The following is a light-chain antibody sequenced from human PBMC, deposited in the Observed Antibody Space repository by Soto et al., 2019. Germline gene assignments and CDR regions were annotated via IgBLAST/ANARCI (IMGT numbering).Light chain of an antibody. CDR1: SASVLTSYY. CDR3: ALYVGSGTVV. CDR2: STN. Sequence: QSVVSQEPSFSVSPGETVTLTCGLTSASVLTSYYPSWYQQTPGQAPRTLIYSTNIRSSGVPDRFSDSILGNKAALTITGAQADDESDYYCALYVGSGTVVFGGGTKVTVL. J-gene: IGLJ2*01. V-gene: IGLV8-61*01.